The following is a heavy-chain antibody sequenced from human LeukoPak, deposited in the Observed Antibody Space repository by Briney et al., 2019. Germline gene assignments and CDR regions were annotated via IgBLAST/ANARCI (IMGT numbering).Heavy chain of an antibody. D-gene: IGHD5-18*01. V-gene: IGHV3-73*01. CDR1: GFTFSGSA. CDR2: IRSKANSYAT. J-gene: IGHJ4*02. CDR3: TRRNVDTAVFDY. Sequence: GGSLKLSCAASGFTFSGSAMHWVRKASGKGLEWVGRIRSKANSYATAYAASVKGRFTISRDDSKNTAYLQMNSLKTEDTAVYYCTRRNVDTAVFDYWGQGTLVTVSS.